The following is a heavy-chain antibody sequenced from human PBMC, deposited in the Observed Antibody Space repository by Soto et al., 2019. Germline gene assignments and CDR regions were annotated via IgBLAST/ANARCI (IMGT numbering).Heavy chain of an antibody. D-gene: IGHD3-3*01. Sequence: ADSVKGRFTISRDKSKNTLYLQMNALRPEDTAVYYCANTFPLFSWGQGTLVTVSS. J-gene: IGHJ4*02. CDR3: ANTFPLFS. V-gene: IGHV3-66*01.